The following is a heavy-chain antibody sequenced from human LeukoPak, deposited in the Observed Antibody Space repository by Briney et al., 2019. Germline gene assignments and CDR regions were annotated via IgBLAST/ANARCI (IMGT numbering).Heavy chain of an antibody. J-gene: IGHJ4*02. D-gene: IGHD2-2*01. V-gene: IGHV3-30*18. Sequence: GGSLRLSCAASGFTFSSYGMHWVRQAPGKGLEWVAVISYDGSNKYYADSVKGRFTISRDNSKNTLYLQMNSLRAEDTAVYYCAKGHPGWRGAMSYFDYWGQGTLVTVSS. CDR3: AKGHPGWRGAMSYFDY. CDR2: ISYDGSNK. CDR1: GFTFSSYG.